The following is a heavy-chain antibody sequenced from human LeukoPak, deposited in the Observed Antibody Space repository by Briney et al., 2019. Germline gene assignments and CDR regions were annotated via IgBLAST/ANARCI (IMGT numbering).Heavy chain of an antibody. CDR1: GFTFSSYG. Sequence: GRSLRLSCAASGFTFSSYGMHWVRQAPGKGLEWVAVISYDGSNKYYADSVKGRFTISRDNSKNTLYLQMNSLRAEDTAVYYCANTVTTDDAFDIWGQGTMVTVSS. CDR3: ANTVTTDDAFDI. J-gene: IGHJ3*02. D-gene: IGHD4-17*01. CDR2: ISYDGSNK. V-gene: IGHV3-30*18.